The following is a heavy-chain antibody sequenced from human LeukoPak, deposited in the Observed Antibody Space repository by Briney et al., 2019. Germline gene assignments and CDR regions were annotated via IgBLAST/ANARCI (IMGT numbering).Heavy chain of an antibody. CDR1: VGSLSIYY. Sequence: PSETLSLTCTVSVGSLSIYYWSWIRQPPGKGLEWIGYISYSGSTNFNPSLKSRVTISVDTSKNQFSLKLSSVTAADTAVYYCAREGTAGTNLNWFDPWGQGTLVTVSS. V-gene: IGHV4-59*01. J-gene: IGHJ5*02. CDR3: AREGTAGTNLNWFDP. CDR2: ISYSGST. D-gene: IGHD1-1*01.